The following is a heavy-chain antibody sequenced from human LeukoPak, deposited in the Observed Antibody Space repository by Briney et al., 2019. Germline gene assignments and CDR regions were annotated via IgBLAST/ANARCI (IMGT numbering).Heavy chain of an antibody. D-gene: IGHD6-13*01. CDR1: GYTFTAYY. J-gene: IGHJ4*02. CDR3: ARDRTASWYGGEDY. V-gene: IGHV1-2*02. Sequence: ASVQVSCKASGYTFTAYYIHWVRQAPRHGLEWMGWINPNSGDTDYPQKFQGRVTMTRDTSISTTYMELSRLVSDDTAIYYCARDRTASWYGGEDYWGQGTLVTVSS. CDR2: INPNSGDT.